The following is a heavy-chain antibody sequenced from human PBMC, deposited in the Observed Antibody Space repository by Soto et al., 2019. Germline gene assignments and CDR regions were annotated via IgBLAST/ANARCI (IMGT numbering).Heavy chain of an antibody. V-gene: IGHV3-48*02. J-gene: IGHJ4*01. Sequence: MLVGRLAPGKGLEWLSYISSNSVSIYYADSVRGRFTIFRDNAKNSLYLQMNSLRDEDTAVYYCARGDSLGSRIFDYRAQRSLVSVSA. CDR2: ISSNSVSI. CDR3: ARGDSLGSRIFDY. D-gene: IGHD1-26*01.